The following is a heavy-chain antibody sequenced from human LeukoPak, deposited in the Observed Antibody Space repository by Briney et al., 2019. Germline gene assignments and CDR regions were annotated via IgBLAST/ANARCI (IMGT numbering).Heavy chain of an antibody. V-gene: IGHV4-59*01. CDR2: IYYSGPT. CDR3: ARVNDGDYGAFDI. Sequence: SEDLSLTCIVSGTFINNYYWTWIRQPPGKGLGWIGYIYYSGPTNSNPSLKSRVTISIDKSKNQFSLKLTSVTAADTAFYYCARVNDGDYGAFDIWGQGTMVTVSS. CDR1: GTFINNYY. J-gene: IGHJ3*02. D-gene: IGHD4-17*01.